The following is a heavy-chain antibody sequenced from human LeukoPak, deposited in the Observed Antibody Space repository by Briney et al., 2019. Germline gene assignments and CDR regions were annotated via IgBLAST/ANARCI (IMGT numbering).Heavy chain of an antibody. CDR1: GFTFRHYA. V-gene: IGHV3-23*01. Sequence: PGGSLRLSCAASGFTFRHYAMNWVRQAPGKGLEWVSTISATGGTTSYADSVKGRFTISRDNSKNTLYLQMNSLRAEDTAVYYCAKDSFGFGGSGSNWGRGTLVTVSS. J-gene: IGHJ4*02. CDR3: AKDSFGFGGSGSN. D-gene: IGHD3-10*01. CDR2: ISATGGTT.